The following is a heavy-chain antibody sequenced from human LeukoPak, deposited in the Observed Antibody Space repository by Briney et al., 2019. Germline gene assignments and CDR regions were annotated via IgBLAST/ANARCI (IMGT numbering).Heavy chain of an antibody. V-gene: IGHV1-69*13. CDR3: ARAPLGGSYRTEDY. Sequence: SVKVSCKASGGTFSSYAISWVRQAPGQGLEWMGGIIPIFGTANYAQKFQGRVTITADGSTSTAYMELSSLRSEDTAVYYCARAPLGGSYRTEDYSGQGTLVTVSS. CDR2: IIPIFGTA. CDR1: GGTFSSYA. J-gene: IGHJ4*02. D-gene: IGHD1-26*01.